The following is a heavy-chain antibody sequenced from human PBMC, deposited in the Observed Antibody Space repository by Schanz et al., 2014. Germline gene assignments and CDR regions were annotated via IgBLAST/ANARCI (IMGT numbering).Heavy chain of an antibody. CDR2: ISPYNGNT. Sequence: QVQLVQSGAEVKKPGASVKVSCKASGYTFTSYGISWVRQAPGQGLEWMGWISPYNGNTNYAQKLQGRVTMTADTSTSTAYMDLRSLRSEDTAVYYCAGTYCSSTSCYTGYYYMDVWGKGTTXTVAS. J-gene: IGHJ6*03. V-gene: IGHV1-18*01. CDR3: AGTYCSSTSCYTGYYYMDV. D-gene: IGHD2-2*02. CDR1: GYTFTSYG.